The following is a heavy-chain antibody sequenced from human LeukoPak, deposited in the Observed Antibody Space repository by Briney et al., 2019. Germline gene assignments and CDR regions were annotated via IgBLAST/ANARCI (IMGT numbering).Heavy chain of an antibody. CDR3: AKDPSLYSYGTNYFDY. V-gene: IGHV3-30*18. Sequence: GRSLRLSCAASGFTFSSYGMHWVRQAPGKGLEWVAVISYDGNNKYYADSVKGRFTTSRDNSKNTLYLQMNSLRAEDTAVYYCAKDPSLYSYGTNYFDYWGQGTLVTVSS. D-gene: IGHD5-18*01. CDR2: ISYDGNNK. CDR1: GFTFSSYG. J-gene: IGHJ4*02.